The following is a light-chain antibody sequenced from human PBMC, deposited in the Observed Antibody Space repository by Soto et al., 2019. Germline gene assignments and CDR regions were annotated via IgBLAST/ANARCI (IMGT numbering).Light chain of an antibody. Sequence: QSVLTQPPSVSGAPGQRVTISCTGSSSNIGAGYDVHWYQQLPGTAPKLLIYGNSVRPSGVPDRFSGSQSGTSASLAITGLQAEDGADYYCQSYDSSLSGFYVFGTGTKGTVL. J-gene: IGLJ1*01. CDR3: QSYDSSLSGFYV. CDR1: SSNIGAGYD. V-gene: IGLV1-40*01. CDR2: GNS.